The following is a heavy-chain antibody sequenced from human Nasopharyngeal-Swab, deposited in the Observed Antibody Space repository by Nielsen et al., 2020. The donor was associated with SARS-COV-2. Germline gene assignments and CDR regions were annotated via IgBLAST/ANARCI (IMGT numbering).Heavy chain of an antibody. CDR3: ARAVVVVAAAHYYYYGMDV. CDR1: GYTLTELS. V-gene: IGHV1-24*01. CDR2: FDPEDGET. D-gene: IGHD2-15*01. J-gene: IGHJ6*02. Sequence: ASVKVSCKVSGYTLTELSMHWVRQAPGKGLEWMGGFDPEDGETIYAQKFQGRVTMTEDTSTGTAYMELRSLRSDDTAVYYCARAVVVVAAAHYYYYGMDVWGQGTTVTVSS.